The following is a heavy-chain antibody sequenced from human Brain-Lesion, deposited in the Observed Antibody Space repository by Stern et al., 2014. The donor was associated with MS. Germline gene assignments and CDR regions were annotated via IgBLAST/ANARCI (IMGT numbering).Heavy chain of an antibody. CDR1: GGSISSSTYY. CDR3: ARHDSVPRPSQLYSARDRGPGYFDY. J-gene: IGHJ4*02. V-gene: IGHV4-39*01. CDR2: IYYSGFT. Sequence: VHLVESGPGLVKPSETLSLTCTVSGGSISSSTYYWAWIRQPPGKGLEWIGNIYYSGFTYYNPSPKSRVTISVDMSKNQFSLKLSSVTAADTAIYYCARHDSVPRPSQLYSARDRGPGYFDYWGQGTLVTVSS. D-gene: IGHD1-26*01.